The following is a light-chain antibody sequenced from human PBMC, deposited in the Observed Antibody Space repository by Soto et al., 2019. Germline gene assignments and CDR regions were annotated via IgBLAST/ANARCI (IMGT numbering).Light chain of an antibody. J-gene: IGKJ1*01. CDR3: PHYNNYPWT. CDR1: QSISIW. Sequence: DLQMTQSHSTLSASVGDRVTITCRASQSISIWLAWYQQKPGKAPHRLISKASSLESGVPSRCIGSGSGTEFTLTISSLQPDDFATEYCPHYNNYPWTCGQGTKVEIK. V-gene: IGKV1-5*03. CDR2: KAS.